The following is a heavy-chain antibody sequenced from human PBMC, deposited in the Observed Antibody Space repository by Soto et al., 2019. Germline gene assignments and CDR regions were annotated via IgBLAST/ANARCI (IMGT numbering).Heavy chain of an antibody. CDR1: GFTFSSYA. CDR2: ISYDGSNK. V-gene: IGHV3-30-3*01. J-gene: IGHJ4*02. Sequence: PGGSLRLSCAASGFTFSSYAMHWVRQAPGKGLEWVAVISYDGSNKYYADSVKGRFTISRDNSKNTLYLQMNSLRAEDTAVYYCARDSRGLFDYWGQGTLVTVSS. CDR3: ARDSRGLFDY.